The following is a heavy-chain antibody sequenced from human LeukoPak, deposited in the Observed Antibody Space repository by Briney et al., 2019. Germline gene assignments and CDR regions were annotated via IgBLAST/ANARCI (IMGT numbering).Heavy chain of an antibody. Sequence: GGSLRLSCAASGFTFSSYWMSGVPHAPGKGREGVANIKQDGREKYYVDSVKGRFTISRDNAKNSLYLQMNRMRAEDTAVYCCARGSTGTKGVDYWGQGTLVTVSS. CDR1: GFTFSSYW. J-gene: IGHJ4*02. V-gene: IGHV3-7*01. CDR2: IKQDGREK. CDR3: ARGSTGTKGVDY. D-gene: IGHD1-7*01.